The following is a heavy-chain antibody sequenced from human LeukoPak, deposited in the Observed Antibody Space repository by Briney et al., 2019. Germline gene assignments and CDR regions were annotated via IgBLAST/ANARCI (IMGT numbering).Heavy chain of an antibody. CDR2: IIPIFGTA. CDR1: GGTFSSYA. J-gene: IGHJ3*02. V-gene: IGHV1-69*05. Sequence: GASVKVSCKASGGTFSSYAISWVRQAPGQGLEWMGGIIPIFGTANYAQKFQGRVTMTRNTSISTAYMELSSLRSEDTAVYYCASLWFGAGGNAFDIWGQGTMVTVSS. CDR3: ASLWFGAGGNAFDI. D-gene: IGHD3-10*01.